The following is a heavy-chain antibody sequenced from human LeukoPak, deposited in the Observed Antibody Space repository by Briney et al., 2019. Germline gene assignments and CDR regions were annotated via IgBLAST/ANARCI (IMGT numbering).Heavy chain of an antibody. CDR3: ARDRRYYYGSGSKSLSYYYGMDV. CDR2: ISAYNGNT. CDR1: GYTFTSYG. V-gene: IGHV1-18*01. Sequence: ASVKVSCKASGYTFTSYGISWVRQAPGQGLEWMGWISAYNGNTNYAQKLQGRVTMTTNTSTSTAYMELRSLRSDDTAVYYCARDRRYYYGSGSKSLSYYYGMDVWGQGTTVTVSS. J-gene: IGHJ6*02. D-gene: IGHD3-10*01.